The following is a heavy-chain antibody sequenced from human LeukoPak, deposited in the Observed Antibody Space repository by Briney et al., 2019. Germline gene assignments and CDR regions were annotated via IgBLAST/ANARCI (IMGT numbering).Heavy chain of an antibody. D-gene: IGHD3-16*01. Sequence: AASVKVSCKASGYTFTGYYIHWVRQAPGQGLEWMGWINPNSGGTHYAQKFQGRVTMTRDTSINTFYMELSSLRSDDTAVYYWGRGGGGGGYFDYWGQGTLVTVSS. CDR1: GYTFTGYY. V-gene: IGHV1-2*02. J-gene: IGHJ4*02. CDR2: INPNSGGT. CDR3: GRGGGGGGYFDY.